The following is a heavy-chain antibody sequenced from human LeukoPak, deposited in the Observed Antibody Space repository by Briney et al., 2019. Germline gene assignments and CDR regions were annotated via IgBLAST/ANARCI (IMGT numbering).Heavy chain of an antibody. Sequence: PSQTLSLTCTVSGGSISSGGYYWSWIRQPPGKGLEWIGYIYHSGSTYYNPSLKSRVTISVDRSKNQFSLKLSSVTAADTAVYYCARTSLDIVVVPAAMSFAFDIWGQGTMVTVSS. J-gene: IGHJ3*02. V-gene: IGHV4-30-2*01. D-gene: IGHD2-2*03. CDR3: ARTSLDIVVVPAAMSFAFDI. CDR2: IYHSGST. CDR1: GGSISSGGYY.